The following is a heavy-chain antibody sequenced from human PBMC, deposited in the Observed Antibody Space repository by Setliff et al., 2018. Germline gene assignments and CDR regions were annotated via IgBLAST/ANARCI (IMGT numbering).Heavy chain of an antibody. J-gene: IGHJ4*02. D-gene: IGHD5-12*01. Sequence: SETLSLTCTVSGGSISSSSYYWGWIRQPPGKGLEWIGTIYYSGSTYYNPSLKSRVTISMDTSKNHFSLKLSSVTAADTAVYYCARFLNPRDGYQNSPGFDFWGQGTLVTVSS. CDR2: IYYSGST. CDR3: ARFLNPRDGYQNSPGFDF. V-gene: IGHV4-39*02. CDR1: GGSISSSSYY.